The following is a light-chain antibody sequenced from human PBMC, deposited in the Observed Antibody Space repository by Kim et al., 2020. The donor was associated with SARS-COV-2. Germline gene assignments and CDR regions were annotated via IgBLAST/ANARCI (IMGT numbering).Light chain of an antibody. CDR3: GTWDSSLSAGV. CDR2: DNN. J-gene: IGLJ2*01. CDR1: SFNIGNNY. Sequence: QSVLTQPPSVSAAPGQKVTIPCSGGSFNIGNNYVSWYQQLPGTATKLLIYDNNKRPSGIPDRFSGSKSGTSATLGISGLQTGDEADYYCGTWDSSLSAGVFGGGTQLTVL. V-gene: IGLV1-51*01.